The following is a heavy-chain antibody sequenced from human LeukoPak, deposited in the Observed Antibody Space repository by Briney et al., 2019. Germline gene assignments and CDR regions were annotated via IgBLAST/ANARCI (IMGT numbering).Heavy chain of an antibody. CDR3: AAAYSSSWYPADY. Sequence: GGSLRLPCAASGFTFSSYGMHWVRQAPGKGLEWVAVIWYDGSNKYYADSVKGRFTISRDNSKNTLYLQMNSLRAEDTAVYYCAAAYSSSWYPADYWGQGTLVTVSS. J-gene: IGHJ4*02. CDR1: GFTFSSYG. V-gene: IGHV3-33*01. D-gene: IGHD6-13*01. CDR2: IWYDGSNK.